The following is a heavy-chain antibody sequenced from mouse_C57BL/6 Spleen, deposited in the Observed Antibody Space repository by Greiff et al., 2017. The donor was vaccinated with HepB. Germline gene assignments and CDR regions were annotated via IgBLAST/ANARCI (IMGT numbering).Heavy chain of an antibody. V-gene: IGHV2-9-1*01. Sequence: VQVVESGPGLVAPSQSLSITCTVSGFSLTSYAISWVRQPPGKGLEWLGVIWTGGGTNYNSALKSRLSISKDNSKSQVFLKMNSLQTDDTARYYCARKGHHYYGSSYGAMDYWGQGTSVTVSS. J-gene: IGHJ4*01. CDR1: GFSLTSYA. D-gene: IGHD1-1*01. CDR3: ARKGHHYYGSSYGAMDY. CDR2: IWTGGGT.